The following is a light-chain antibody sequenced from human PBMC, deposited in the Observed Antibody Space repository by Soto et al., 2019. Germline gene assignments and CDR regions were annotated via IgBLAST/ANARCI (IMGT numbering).Light chain of an antibody. J-gene: IGKJ1*01. CDR2: DAS. V-gene: IGKV1-17*01. CDR3: LQHSSYRWT. CDR1: QGIRNE. Sequence: DIQMTQSPSSLSASVGDRVTITCRASQGIRNELGWYQQKPGKAPKRLIYDASSLQSGVPSRFSGSGSGTEFTLTISSLQPEDFATYYCLQHSSYRWTFGQGTKVEIK.